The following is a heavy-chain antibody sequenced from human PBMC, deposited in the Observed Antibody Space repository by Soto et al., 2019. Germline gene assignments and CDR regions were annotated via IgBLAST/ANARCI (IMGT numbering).Heavy chain of an antibody. D-gene: IGHD3-10*01. J-gene: IGHJ3*02. CDR2: IIPIFGTA. CDR3: ASNHGSGSYLAFDI. V-gene: IGHV1-69*06. CDR1: GGTFSSYA. Sequence: SVKVSCKASGGTFSSYAISWVRQAPGQGLEWMGGIIPIFGTANYAQKFQGRVTITADKSTSTAYMELSSLRSEDTAVYYCASNHGSGSYLAFDIWAQGTMVTVSS.